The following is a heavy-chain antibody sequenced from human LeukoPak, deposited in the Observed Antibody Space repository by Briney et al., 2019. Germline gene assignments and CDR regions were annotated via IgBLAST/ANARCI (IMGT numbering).Heavy chain of an antibody. D-gene: IGHD5-12*01. CDR1: GGSFSGYY. CDR3: ARPRGYSGYDSVYFQH. CDR2: INHSGST. V-gene: IGHV4-34*01. Sequence: SETLSLTCAVYGGSFSGYYWSWIRQPPGKGLEWIGEINHSGSTNYNPSLKSRVTISVDTSKNQFSLKLSSVTAADTAVYYCARPRGYSGYDSVYFQHWGQGTLVTVSS. J-gene: IGHJ1*01.